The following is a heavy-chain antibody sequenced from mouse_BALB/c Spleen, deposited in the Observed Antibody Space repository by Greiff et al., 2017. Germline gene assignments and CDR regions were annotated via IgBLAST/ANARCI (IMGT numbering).Heavy chain of an antibody. Sequence: DVKLVESGPGLVKPSQSLSLTCTVTGYSITSDYAWNWIRQFPGNKLEWMGYISYSGSTSYNPSLKSRISITRDTSKNQFFLQLNSVTTEDTATYYCARRSVYFDYWGQGTTLTVSS. J-gene: IGHJ2*01. CDR3: ARRSVYFDY. V-gene: IGHV3-2*02. CDR2: ISYSGST. CDR1: GYSITSDYA.